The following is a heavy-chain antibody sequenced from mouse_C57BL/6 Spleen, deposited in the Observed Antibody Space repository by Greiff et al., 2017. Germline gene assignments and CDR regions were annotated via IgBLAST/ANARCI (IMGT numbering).Heavy chain of an antibody. CDR1: GYAFSSSW. Sequence: QVQLKESGPELVKPGASVKISCKASGYAFSSSWMNWVKQRPGKGLEWIGRIYPGDGDTNYNGKFKGKATLTADKSSSTAYMQLSSLTSEDSAVYFCARRPDSNYLYYFDYWGQGTTLTVSS. V-gene: IGHV1-82*01. D-gene: IGHD2-5*01. CDR2: IYPGDGDT. CDR3: ARRPDSNYLYYFDY. J-gene: IGHJ2*01.